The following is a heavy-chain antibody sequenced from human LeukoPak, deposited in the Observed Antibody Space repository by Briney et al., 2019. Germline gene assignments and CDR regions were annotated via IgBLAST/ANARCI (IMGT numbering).Heavy chain of an antibody. Sequence: GGSLRLSCVASGFTFSNYWMNWVRQAPGKGLEWVANIKGDGSEKYYVDSVKGRFTISRDNAKNSVYLQMSSLRDEDTAVYYCARGRRDTQNQVFDYWGQGTLVTVSS. D-gene: IGHD1-14*01. CDR1: GFTFSNYW. J-gene: IGHJ4*02. V-gene: IGHV3-7*01. CDR2: IKGDGSEK. CDR3: ARGRRDTQNQVFDY.